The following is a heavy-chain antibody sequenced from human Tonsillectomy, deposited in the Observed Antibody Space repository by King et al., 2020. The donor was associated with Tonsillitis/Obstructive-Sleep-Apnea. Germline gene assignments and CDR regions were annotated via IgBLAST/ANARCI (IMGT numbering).Heavy chain of an antibody. CDR3: ARGYYYDSSGYHLDY. J-gene: IGHJ4*02. D-gene: IGHD3-22*01. Sequence: QLVQSGAEVKKPGSSVNVSCKASGDTFSYYAITWVRQAPGHGLEWMGGIIPVLRVTDNAQKFQGRVTFTADKSRTTGYMELTSLTSEDTAVYYCARGYYYDSSGYHLDYWGQGTLVTVSS. CDR1: GDTFSYYA. CDR2: IIPVLRVT. V-gene: IGHV1-69*10.